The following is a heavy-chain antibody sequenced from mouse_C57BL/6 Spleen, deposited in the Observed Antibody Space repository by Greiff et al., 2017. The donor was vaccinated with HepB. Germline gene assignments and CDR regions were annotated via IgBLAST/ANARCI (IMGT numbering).Heavy chain of an antibody. CDR1: GFTFSDYY. V-gene: IGHV5-16*01. CDR3: ARVYDGYYLDY. D-gene: IGHD2-3*01. CDR2: INYDGSST. Sequence: EVKLMESEGGLVQPGSSMKLSCTASGFTFSDYYMAWVRQVPEKGLEWVANINYDGSSTYYLDSLKSRFIISRDNAKNILYLKMSSLKSEDTATYYCARVYDGYYLDYWGQGTTLTVSS. J-gene: IGHJ2*01.